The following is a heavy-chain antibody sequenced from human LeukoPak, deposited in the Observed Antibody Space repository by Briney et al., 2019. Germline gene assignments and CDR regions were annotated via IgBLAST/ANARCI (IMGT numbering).Heavy chain of an antibody. CDR1: GFTFSSYA. CDR3: ARDYYGSGSQDSYYYGMDV. J-gene: IGHJ6*02. Sequence: GGSLRLSCAASGFTFSSYAMSWVRQAPGKGLEWVSAISGIGGSTYYADSVKGRFTISRDNSKNTLYLQMNSLRAEDTAVYYCARDYYGSGSQDSYYYGMDVWGQGTTVTVSS. CDR2: ISGIGGST. V-gene: IGHV3-23*01. D-gene: IGHD3-10*01.